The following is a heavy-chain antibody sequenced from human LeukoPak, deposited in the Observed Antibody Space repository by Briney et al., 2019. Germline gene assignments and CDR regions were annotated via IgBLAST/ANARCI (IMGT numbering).Heavy chain of an antibody. V-gene: IGHV3-7*05. Sequence: PGGSLRLSCADSGFTFSNPWMAWVRQAPERGLEWVANINQDGSAKTCVDSVKGRFTISRDNAKNSLYLQMNSLRAEDTAVYYCARDGDTAMVKMGYFDYWGQGTLVTVSS. CDR2: INQDGSAK. CDR1: GFTFSNPW. CDR3: ARDGDTAMVKMGYFDY. D-gene: IGHD5-18*01. J-gene: IGHJ4*02.